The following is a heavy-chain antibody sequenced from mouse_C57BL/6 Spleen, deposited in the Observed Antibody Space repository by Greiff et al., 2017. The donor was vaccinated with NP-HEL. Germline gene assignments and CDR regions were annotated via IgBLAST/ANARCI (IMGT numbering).Heavy chain of an antibody. Sequence: QVQLQQSGAELVRPGASVTLSCKASGYTFTDYEMHWVKQTPVHGLEWIGAIDPETGGTAYNQKFKGKAILTADKSSSTAYLELRSLTSEDSAVYYCTRRGWDVLGYAMDYWGQGTSVTVSS. V-gene: IGHV1-15*01. CDR3: TRRGWDVLGYAMDY. CDR2: IDPETGGT. CDR1: GYTFTDYE. J-gene: IGHJ4*01. D-gene: IGHD4-1*01.